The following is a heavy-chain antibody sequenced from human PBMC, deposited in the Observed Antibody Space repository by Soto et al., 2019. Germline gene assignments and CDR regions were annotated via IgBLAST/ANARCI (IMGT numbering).Heavy chain of an antibody. CDR2: ISGSGGDT. V-gene: IGHV3-23*01. CDR3: AKGLGPAADYGMDV. J-gene: IGHJ6*02. Sequence: EVQLLESGGGLVQPGGSLRLSCAASGFTFSSYDMSWVRQAPRKGLEWVSGISGSGGDTYYADSVKGRFTISRDNSKNTLYLEINSLRAEDTAEYYCAKGLGPAADYGMDVWGQGTTVTVSS. D-gene: IGHD2-2*01. CDR1: GFTFSSYD.